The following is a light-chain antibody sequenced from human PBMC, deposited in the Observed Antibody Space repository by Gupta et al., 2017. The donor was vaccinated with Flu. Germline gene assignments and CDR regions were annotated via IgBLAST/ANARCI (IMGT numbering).Light chain of an antibody. CDR1: SGDRRNI. CDR2: LEGRGTY. Sequence: SGDRRNIIAWHEQQPGKAPPFWMNLEGRGTYNKRGGVPDRFSGSSSGADRYLTISNLQSEDEADYSCETGDSNVLVFGGGTKLTVL. CDR3: ETGDSNVLV. V-gene: IGLV4-60*03. J-gene: IGLJ3*02.